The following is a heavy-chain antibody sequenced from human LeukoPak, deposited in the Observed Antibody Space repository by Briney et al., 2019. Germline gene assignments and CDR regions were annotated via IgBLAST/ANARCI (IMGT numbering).Heavy chain of an antibody. CDR3: ARGRTRSGDFDY. D-gene: IGHD1-1*01. Sequence: ASVKVSCKASGYTFTSYGISWVRQAPGQGLEWMGIINPSGGSTSYAQKFQGRVTMTRDTSTSTVYMELSSLRSEDTAVYYCARGRTRSGDFDYWGQGTLVTVSS. CDR2: INPSGGST. J-gene: IGHJ4*02. CDR1: GYTFTSYG. V-gene: IGHV1-46*01.